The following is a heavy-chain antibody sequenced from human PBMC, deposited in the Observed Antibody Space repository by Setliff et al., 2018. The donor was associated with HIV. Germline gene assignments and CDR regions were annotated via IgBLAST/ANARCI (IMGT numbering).Heavy chain of an antibody. CDR1: GGPISSSSYY. V-gene: IGHV4-39*06. J-gene: IGHJ4*02. Sequence: NPSETLSLTCTVSGGPISSSSYYWGWIRQPPGKGLEWIGSIHSSGSTNYNPSLKSRVTTSVDTSKNQFTLKLKSVTAADTAVYYCARATYYYDSSGYYYKSYYFDYWGQGTLVTVSS. CDR2: IHSSGST. CDR3: ARATYYYDSSGYYYKSYYFDY. D-gene: IGHD3-22*01.